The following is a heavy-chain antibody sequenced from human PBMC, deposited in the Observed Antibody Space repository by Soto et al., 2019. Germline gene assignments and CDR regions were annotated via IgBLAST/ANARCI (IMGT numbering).Heavy chain of an antibody. D-gene: IGHD3-9*01. CDR1: GGSFSGYY. Sequence: SETLSLTCAVSGGSFSGYYWSWIRQHPGKGLEWIGYIYYSGSTYYNPSLKSRVTISVDTSKNQFSLKLSSVTAADTAVYYCASGYDILTGYPRGDYYGMDVWGQGTTVTVSS. J-gene: IGHJ6*02. V-gene: IGHV4-31*11. CDR2: IYYSGST. CDR3: ASGYDILTGYPRGDYYGMDV.